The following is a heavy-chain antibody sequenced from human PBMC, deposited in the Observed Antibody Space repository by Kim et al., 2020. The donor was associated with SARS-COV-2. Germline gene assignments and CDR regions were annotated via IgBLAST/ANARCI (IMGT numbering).Heavy chain of an antibody. Sequence: ASVNVSCKASGYTFTTYPIHWVRQAPGQRLEWMGWINPDTGDTIHSQNFQGRVTVSTDTSANTAYMELSSLTSEDTGVYYCTRAPQGEFWGQGTLVTVSS. V-gene: IGHV1-3*01. CDR1: GYTFTTYP. CDR2: INPDTGDT. CDR3: TRAPQGEF. J-gene: IGHJ4*02. D-gene: IGHD3-16*01.